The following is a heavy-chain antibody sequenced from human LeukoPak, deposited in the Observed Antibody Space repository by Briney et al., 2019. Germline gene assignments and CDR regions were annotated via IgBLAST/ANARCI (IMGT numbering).Heavy chain of an antibody. Sequence: SETLSLTCAVYGGSFSSYYWSWIRQPPGKGLEWIGEINHSGSTNYNPSLKSRVTISVDTSKNQFSLKLSSVTAADTAVYYCATGGTVSWFDPWGQGTLVTVSS. D-gene: IGHD4-17*01. CDR3: ATGGTVSWFDP. J-gene: IGHJ5*02. V-gene: IGHV4-34*01. CDR1: GGSFSSYY. CDR2: INHSGST.